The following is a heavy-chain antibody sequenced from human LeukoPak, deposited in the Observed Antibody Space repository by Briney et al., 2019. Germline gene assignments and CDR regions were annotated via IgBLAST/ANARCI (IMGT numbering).Heavy chain of an antibody. CDR3: ARDRTYYDFWSGYYGPGNWFDP. J-gene: IGHJ5*02. CDR2: ISSSSSYI. Sequence: GGSLRLSCAASGFTFSSYSMNWVRQAPGKGLEGVSSISSSSSYIYYADSVKGRFTISRDNAKNSLYLQMNSLRAEDTAVYYCARDRTYYDFWSGYYGPGNWFDPWGQGTLVTVSS. V-gene: IGHV3-21*01. CDR1: GFTFSSYS. D-gene: IGHD3-3*01.